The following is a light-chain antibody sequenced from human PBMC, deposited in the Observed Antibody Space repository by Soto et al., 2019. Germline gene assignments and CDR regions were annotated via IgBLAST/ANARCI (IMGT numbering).Light chain of an antibody. Sequence: QSVLTQPPSVSGAPGQRVTISCTGSSSNIGAGYDVHWYQQLPGTAPKLLIYGNSNRPSGVPERFSGSKSGTSASPAITGVQGEDEADYYGQSHCSSLSGSVVFGGGTKPTVL. CDR2: GNS. V-gene: IGLV1-40*01. CDR1: SSNIGAGYD. J-gene: IGLJ2*01. CDR3: QSHCSSLSGSVV.